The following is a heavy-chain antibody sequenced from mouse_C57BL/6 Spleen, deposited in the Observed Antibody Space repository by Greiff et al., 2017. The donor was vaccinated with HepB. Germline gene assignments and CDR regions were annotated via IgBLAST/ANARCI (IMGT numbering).Heavy chain of an antibody. CDR2: ISSGSSTI. Sequence: EVKVVESGGGLVKPGGSLKLSCAASGFTFSDYGMHWVRQAPEKGLEWVAYISSGSSTIYYADTVKGRFTISRDNAKNTLFLQMTSLRSEDTAMYYCARETARPFAYWGQGTLVTVSA. J-gene: IGHJ3*01. D-gene: IGHD1-2*01. CDR3: ARETARPFAY. V-gene: IGHV5-17*01. CDR1: GFTFSDYG.